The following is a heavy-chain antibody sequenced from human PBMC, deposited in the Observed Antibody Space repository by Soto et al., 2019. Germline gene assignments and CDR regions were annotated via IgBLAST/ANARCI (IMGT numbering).Heavy chain of an antibody. Sequence: QVQLQESGPGVVKPSETLSLTCTVSGGSISPFYWSWVRQPPGKGLEWIGYLDYSGNTNYNTSLKSRVTISVDASKNQVSLRLTSVPAAATAVYYCARVGGVAARTFDYWGQGTVVTVSS. CDR1: GGSISPFY. CDR3: ARVGGVAARTFDY. V-gene: IGHV4-59*01. J-gene: IGHJ4*02. D-gene: IGHD2-15*01. CDR2: LDYSGNT.